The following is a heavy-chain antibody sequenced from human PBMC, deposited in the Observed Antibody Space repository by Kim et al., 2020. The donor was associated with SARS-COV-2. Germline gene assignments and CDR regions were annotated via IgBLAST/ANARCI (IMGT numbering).Heavy chain of an antibody. Sequence: ASVKVSCKASGYTFTSYDINWVRQATGQGLAWIGWMNPNSGNTGYAQKFQGRVTMTRNTSISTASMELSSLRSEDTAVYCCARDVMIGWSWFDPWGQGTLVTVSS. J-gene: IGHJ5*02. D-gene: IGHD3-22*01. CDR1: GYTFTSYD. CDR2: MNPNSGNT. CDR3: ARDVMIGWSWFDP. V-gene: IGHV1-8*01.